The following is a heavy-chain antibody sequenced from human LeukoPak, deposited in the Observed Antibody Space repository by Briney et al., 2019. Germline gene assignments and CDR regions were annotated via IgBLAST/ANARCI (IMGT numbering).Heavy chain of an antibody. CDR3: ARDWNGLRFGP. CDR1: GGPINSGSSY. CDR2: VYHSGNT. V-gene: IGHV4-31*03. Sequence: SETLSLTCTVSGGPINSGSSYWTWLRQHPEKGLEWIGYVYHSGNTYYNPSLKSRATTSIDTSKSQFSLTLNSVTAADTAVYFCARDWNGLRFGPWGQGILVTVSS. J-gene: IGHJ5*02. D-gene: IGHD1-1*01.